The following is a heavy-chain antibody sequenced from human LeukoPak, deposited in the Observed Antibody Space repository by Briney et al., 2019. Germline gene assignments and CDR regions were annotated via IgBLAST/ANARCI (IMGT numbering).Heavy chain of an antibody. J-gene: IGHJ4*02. Sequence: GGSLRLSCAASGFXFSTYGINWVRQAPGKRLEWVSYISSSNDSIYYADSVKGRFTISRDNAENSLYLQMNSLRDEDTAVYYCARAMRSGYDYWGQGTLVTVSS. CDR1: GFXFSTYG. CDR2: ISSSNDSI. D-gene: IGHD5-12*01. V-gene: IGHV3-48*02. CDR3: ARAMRSGYDY.